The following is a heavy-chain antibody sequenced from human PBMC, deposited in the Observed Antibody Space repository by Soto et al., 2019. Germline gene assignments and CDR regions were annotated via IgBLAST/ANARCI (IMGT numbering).Heavy chain of an antibody. CDR2: ISSNGGST. CDR3: VKEERYCSGGSCYQFDY. Sequence: GGSLRLSCSASGFTFSSYAMHWVRQAPGKGLEYVSAISSNGGSTYYADSVKGRFTISRDNSKNTLYLQMSSLRAEDTAVYYCVKEERYCSGGSCYQFDYWGQGTLVTVSS. J-gene: IGHJ4*02. V-gene: IGHV3-64D*08. CDR1: GFTFSSYA. D-gene: IGHD2-15*01.